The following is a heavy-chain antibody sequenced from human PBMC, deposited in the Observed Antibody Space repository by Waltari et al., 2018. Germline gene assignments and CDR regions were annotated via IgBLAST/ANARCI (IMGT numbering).Heavy chain of an antibody. J-gene: IGHJ6*02. Sequence: QVQLVQSGAEVEQPGASGRVSCKPSGYTFTQYDISSLRKGPGQGLECMGWISAYNGITNYAQRLQGRVTLTTDTSTSTAYLDLRSLKSDDTAIYYCGRVALGSGFGPYFYYGMDVWGQGTTVTVSS. CDR2: ISAYNGIT. CDR1: GYTFTQYD. V-gene: IGHV1-18*04. D-gene: IGHD6-19*01. CDR3: GRVALGSGFGPYFYYGMDV.